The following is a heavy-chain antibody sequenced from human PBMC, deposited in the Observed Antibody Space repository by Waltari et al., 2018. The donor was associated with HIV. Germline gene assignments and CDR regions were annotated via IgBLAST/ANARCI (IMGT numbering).Heavy chain of an antibody. V-gene: IGHV3-23*01. CDR1: GFIFTDFA. D-gene: IGHD3-10*01. Sequence: QLLESGGGLVAPGGSLRLPCAASGFIFTDFAMDWVRQAPGKGLEWVSAIRGGGETFYADSVKGRFTISRDNSKNTLYLQMNSLRADDAAVYYCVKDSGRAADVFDLWGQGTMVTVSS. CDR3: VKDSGRAADVFDL. CDR2: IRGGGET. J-gene: IGHJ3*01.